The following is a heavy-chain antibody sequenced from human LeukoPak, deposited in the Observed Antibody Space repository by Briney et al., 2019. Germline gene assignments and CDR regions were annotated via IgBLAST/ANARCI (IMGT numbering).Heavy chain of an antibody. Sequence: PSETLSLTCTVSGGSISSSSYYWGWIRQPPGKGLEWIGSIYYSGSTYYNPSLKSRVTISVDTSKNQFSLKLSSVTAADTAVYYCARDLFRRYPEGAFDIWGQGTMVTVSS. CDR3: ARDLFRRYPEGAFDI. J-gene: IGHJ3*02. D-gene: IGHD1-14*01. V-gene: IGHV4-39*07. CDR1: GGSISSSSYY. CDR2: IYYSGST.